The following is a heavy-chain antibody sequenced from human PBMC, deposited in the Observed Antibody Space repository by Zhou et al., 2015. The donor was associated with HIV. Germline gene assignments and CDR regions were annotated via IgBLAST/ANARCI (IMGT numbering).Heavy chain of an antibody. D-gene: IGHD3-10*01. Sequence: QVQLVQSGAEVKKPGSSVKVSCKASGGTFSSYAISWVRQAPGQGLEWMGGIIPIFGTANYAQKFQGRVTITADESTSTAYMELSSLRSEDTAVYYCARETHPPRYYGSGAMVGMDVWGQGTTVTVSS. CDR1: GGTFSSYA. V-gene: IGHV1-69*01. CDR3: ARETHPPRYYGSGAMVGMDV. CDR2: IIPIFGTA. J-gene: IGHJ6*02.